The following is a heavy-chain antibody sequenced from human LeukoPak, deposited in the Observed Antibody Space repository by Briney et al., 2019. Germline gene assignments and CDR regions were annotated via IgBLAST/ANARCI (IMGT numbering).Heavy chain of an antibody. CDR1: GFTFSDYY. J-gene: IGHJ5*02. CDR2: ISGSGGST. CDR3: AKGGDITMIYNWFDP. V-gene: IGHV3-23*01. D-gene: IGHD3-22*01. Sequence: GGSLRLSCAASGFTFSDYYMSWIRQAPGKGLEWVSAISGSGGSTYYADSVKGRFTISRDNSKNTLYLQMNSLRAEDTAVYYCAKGGDITMIYNWFDPWGQGTLVTVSS.